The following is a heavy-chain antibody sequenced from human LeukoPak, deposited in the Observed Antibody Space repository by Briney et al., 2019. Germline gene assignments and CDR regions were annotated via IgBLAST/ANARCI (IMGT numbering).Heavy chain of an antibody. CDR3: ARGFGIVVVVAAKRGYFDY. D-gene: IGHD2-15*01. Sequence: SETLSLTCTVSGGSINSYYWGWIRQPPGKGLEWIGSIHYSGSTNYNPSLKSRVIISVDTSKNQFSLKLSSVTAADTAVYYCARGFGIVVVVAAKRGYFDYWGQGTLVTVSS. V-gene: IGHV4-39*07. CDR1: GGSINSYY. CDR2: IHYSGST. J-gene: IGHJ4*02.